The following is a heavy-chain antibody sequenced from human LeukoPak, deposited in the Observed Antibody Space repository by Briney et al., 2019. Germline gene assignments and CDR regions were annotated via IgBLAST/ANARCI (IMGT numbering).Heavy chain of an antibody. CDR2: INPSGGST. CDR3: ARDLEMATIRPKFLFDY. CDR1: GYTFTSYG. D-gene: IGHD5-24*01. J-gene: IGHJ4*02. V-gene: IGHV1-46*01. Sequence: ASVKVSCKASGYTFTSYGISWVRQAPGQGLEWMGIINPSGGSTSYAQKFQGRVTMTRDTSTSTVYMELSSLRSEDTAVYYCARDLEMATIRPKFLFDYWGQGTLVTVSS.